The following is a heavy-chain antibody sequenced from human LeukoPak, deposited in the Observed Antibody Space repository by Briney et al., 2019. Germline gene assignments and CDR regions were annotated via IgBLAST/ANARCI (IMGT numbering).Heavy chain of an antibody. D-gene: IGHD2-21*01. CDR1: GYRFSINW. J-gene: IGHJ3*01. CDR2: IKQDGSEK. Sequence: GGSLRLSRAASGYRFSINWISWVSDALGKGLECVVNIKQDGSEKYYVDSVKGRFTISRDNAKSSLYLQMSSLRAEDTAMYYCARDRVGDSDAFDVWGQGTVVTVSS. CDR3: ARDRVGDSDAFDV. V-gene: IGHV3-7*01.